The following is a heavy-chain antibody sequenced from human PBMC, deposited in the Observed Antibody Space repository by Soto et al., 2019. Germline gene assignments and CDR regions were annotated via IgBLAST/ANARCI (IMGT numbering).Heavy chain of an antibody. CDR1: GFTFSSYS. V-gene: IGHV3-48*02. J-gene: IGHJ6*02. Sequence: GESLKISCAASGFTFSSYSMNWVRQAPGKGLEWVSYISSSSSSTIYYADSVKGRFTISRDNAKNSLYLQMNSLRDEDTAVYYCARVVGGVWMVKGDPSPYYYGMDVWGQGTTVTVSS. CDR2: ISSSSSSTI. D-gene: IGHD1-26*01. CDR3: ARVVGGVWMVKGDPSPYYYGMDV.